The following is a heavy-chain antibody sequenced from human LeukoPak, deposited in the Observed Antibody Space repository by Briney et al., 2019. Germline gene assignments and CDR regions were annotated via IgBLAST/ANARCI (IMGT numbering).Heavy chain of an antibody. D-gene: IGHD5-12*01. CDR3: ARGQWLRLNNWFDS. Sequence: GASVKVSCKASGYTFTSYAMNWVRQAPGQGLEWMGWINTNTGNPTYAQGFTGRFVFSLDTSVSTAYLQISSLKAEDTAVYYCARGQWLRLNNWFDSWGQGTLVTVSS. CDR1: GYTFTSYA. V-gene: IGHV7-4-1*02. CDR2: INTNTGNP. J-gene: IGHJ5*01.